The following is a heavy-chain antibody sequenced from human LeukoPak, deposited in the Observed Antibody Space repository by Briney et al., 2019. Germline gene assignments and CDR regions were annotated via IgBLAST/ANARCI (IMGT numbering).Heavy chain of an antibody. Sequence: ASVKVSCKASGYTFTGYYMHWVRQAPGQGLEWMGWINPNSGGTNYAQKFQGWVTMTRDTSISTAYMELSRLRSDDTAVYYCARAEMVRGVPVYYFDYWGQGTLVTVSS. CDR2: INPNSGGT. V-gene: IGHV1-2*04. CDR3: ARAEMVRGVPVYYFDY. D-gene: IGHD3-10*01. J-gene: IGHJ4*02. CDR1: GYTFTGYY.